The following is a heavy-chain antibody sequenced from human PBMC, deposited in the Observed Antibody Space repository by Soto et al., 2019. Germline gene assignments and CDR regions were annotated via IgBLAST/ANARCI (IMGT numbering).Heavy chain of an antibody. J-gene: IGHJ5*02. Sequence: QVQLVESGGGVVQPGRSLKLSCAASGFSFSTYGMHWVRQAPGKGLEWVALIWYDGTDQAYAESVKGRFTISRDDSKNTLYLHMNTLRVDDTAVYYCARDKGFGEHMHTCFDPWGQATLVSLSS. V-gene: IGHV3-33*01. CDR1: GFSFSTYG. CDR2: IWYDGTDQ. CDR3: ARDKGFGEHMHTCFDP. D-gene: IGHD3-10*01.